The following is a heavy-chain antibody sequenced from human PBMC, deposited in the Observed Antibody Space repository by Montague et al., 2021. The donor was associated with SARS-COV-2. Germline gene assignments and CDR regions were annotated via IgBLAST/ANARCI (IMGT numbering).Heavy chain of an antibody. J-gene: IGHJ3*02. CDR3: AKDRQLVGDDAFDI. CDR1: GFTFSSYA. D-gene: IGHD6-13*01. CDR2: ISISDGNT. Sequence: SLSISCAASGFTFSSYAMSWVRQAPGKGLEWVSTISISDGNTYYADSVKGRFTISRDKSKNTLYLQMNSLRAEDTAVYYCAKDRQLVGDDAFDIWGQGTMVTVSS. V-gene: IGHV3-23*01.